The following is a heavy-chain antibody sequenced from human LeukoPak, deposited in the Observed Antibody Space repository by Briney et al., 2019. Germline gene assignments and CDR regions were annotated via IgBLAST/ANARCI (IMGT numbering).Heavy chain of an antibody. V-gene: IGHV1-46*01. J-gene: IGHJ4*02. CDR3: ARDFVVGAPFDY. D-gene: IGHD2-15*01. CDR2: INPSGGST. CDR1: GYTFTSYY. Sequence: GASVKVSCKASGYTFTSYYMHWVREAPGQGLEWMGIINPSGGSTSYAQKFQGRVTMTRDTSTSTVYMELSSLRSEDTAVYYCARDFVVGAPFDYWGQGTLVTVSS.